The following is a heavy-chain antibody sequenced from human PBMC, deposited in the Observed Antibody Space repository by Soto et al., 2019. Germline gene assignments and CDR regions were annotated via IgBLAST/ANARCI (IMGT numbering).Heavy chain of an antibody. CDR3: ACSQGSSTSLDIYYYYYYGMDV. Sequence: QVQLVQSGAEVKKPGSSVKVSCKASGGTFSSYAISWVRQAPGQGLEWMGGIIPSSGTANYAQKFQGRVTITADESKSTDYMELSSLRSEDTAVYYCACSQGSSTSLDIYYYYYYGMDVWSEGTTVTVSS. CDR2: IIPSSGTA. J-gene: IGHJ6*04. V-gene: IGHV1-69*01. D-gene: IGHD2-2*01. CDR1: GGTFSSYA.